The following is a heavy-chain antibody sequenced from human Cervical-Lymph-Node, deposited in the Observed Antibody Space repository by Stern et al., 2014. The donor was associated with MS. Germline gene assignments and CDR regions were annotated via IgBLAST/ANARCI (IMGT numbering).Heavy chain of an antibody. CDR2: ISYGGTSE. V-gene: IGHV3-30-3*01. CDR1: GFTFDNYA. J-gene: IGHJ4*02. D-gene: IGHD6-19*01. Sequence: DQLVESGGGVVQPGRSLRLSCAASGFTFDNYAMHWVRQPPGKGLEWVTFISYGGTSEDYADSVKGRFTTSRDNSRNTLYLQLNSLRVDDTAIYYCARGGRGSGLDYWGQGALVSVSS. CDR3: ARGGRGSGLDY.